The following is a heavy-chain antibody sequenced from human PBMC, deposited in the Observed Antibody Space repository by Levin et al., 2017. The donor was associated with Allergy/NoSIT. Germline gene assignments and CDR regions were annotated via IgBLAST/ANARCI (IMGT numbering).Heavy chain of an antibody. CDR1: GYTFSSYG. CDR2: ITPYNGDT. CDR3: ARDHFPGIIVPGRVGFSDF. D-gene: IGHD1-26*01. V-gene: IGHV1-18*01. J-gene: IGHJ1*01. Sequence: GASVKVSCKASGYTFSSYGFNWVRQAPGQGLEWMAWITPYNGDTKLAQKFQGRVTVTTDTSTNTAYLEVMSLRSDDTATYYCARDHFPGIIVPGRVGFSDFWGQGTRVTVSS.